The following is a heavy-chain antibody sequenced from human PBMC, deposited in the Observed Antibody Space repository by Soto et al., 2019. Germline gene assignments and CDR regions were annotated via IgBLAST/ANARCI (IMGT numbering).Heavy chain of an antibody. CDR2: IYYSGTT. CDR3: ARREIQGPIDY. D-gene: IGHD1-26*01. J-gene: IGHJ4*02. V-gene: IGHV4-28*01. CDR1: GYSISSSNW. Sequence: SETLSLTCAVSGYSISSSNWWGWIRQPQGKGLEWIGYIYYSGTTYYNPSLKSRVTMSVDTSKNQFSLKLTSVTAVDTAVYYCARREIQGPIDYWGQGTLVTVSS.